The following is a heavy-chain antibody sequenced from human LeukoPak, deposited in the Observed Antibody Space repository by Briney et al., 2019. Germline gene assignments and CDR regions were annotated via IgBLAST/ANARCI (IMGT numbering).Heavy chain of an antibody. D-gene: IGHD1-14*01. V-gene: IGHV4-4*07. CDR2: IYTSGST. Sequence: SETLSLTCTVSGGSISGYYGSWIRQPAGKGLEWIGRIYTSGSTNYNPSLKSRVTMSVDTSKNQFSLKLSSVTAADTAVYYCARVSPRNGSADYWGQGTLVTVSS. J-gene: IGHJ4*02. CDR3: ARVSPRNGSADY. CDR1: GGSISGYY.